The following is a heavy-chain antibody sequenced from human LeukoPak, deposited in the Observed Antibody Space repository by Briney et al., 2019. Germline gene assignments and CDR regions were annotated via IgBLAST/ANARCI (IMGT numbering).Heavy chain of an antibody. V-gene: IGHV4-34*01. CDR2: INHSGGT. Sequence: PSETLSLTCAVYGGSFSGYYWSWIRQPPGKGLEWIGEINHSGGTDYNPSLKSRVTISVDTSENQFSLKLSSVTAADTAVYYCARGRTVVTPNWCFDLWGRGTLVTVSS. J-gene: IGHJ2*01. CDR3: ARGRTVVTPNWCFDL. CDR1: GGSFSGYY. D-gene: IGHD4-23*01.